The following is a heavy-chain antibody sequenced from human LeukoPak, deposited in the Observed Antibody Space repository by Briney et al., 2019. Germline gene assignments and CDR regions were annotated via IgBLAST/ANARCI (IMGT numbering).Heavy chain of an antibody. CDR2: ISSSSTTT. CDR3: ARVAPTGIWFPFDF. J-gene: IGHJ4*02. V-gene: IGHV3-48*03. Sequence: GGSLRLSCAASGFTFRDYEMHWVRQAPGKGLEWHSCISSSSTTTYYADSVKGRFTISRDNARNSAFLQMNSPRDEDTAVYYCARVAPTGIWFPFDFWGPGILVTVSS. CDR1: GFTFRDYE. D-gene: IGHD3-10*01.